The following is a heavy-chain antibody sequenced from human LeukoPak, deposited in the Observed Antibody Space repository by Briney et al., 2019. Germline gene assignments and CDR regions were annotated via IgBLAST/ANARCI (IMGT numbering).Heavy chain of an antibody. CDR2: ISSSSSYI. J-gene: IGHJ4*02. CDR1: GFTFSSYS. Sequence: GGSLRLSCTASGFTFSSYSMNWVRQAPGKGLEWVSSISSSSSYIYYADSLKGRFTISRDNAKNSLYLQMNSLRAEDTAVYYCARDGGSGSYYNEPSYFDYWGQGTLVTVSS. D-gene: IGHD3-10*01. CDR3: ARDGGSGSYYNEPSYFDY. V-gene: IGHV3-21*01.